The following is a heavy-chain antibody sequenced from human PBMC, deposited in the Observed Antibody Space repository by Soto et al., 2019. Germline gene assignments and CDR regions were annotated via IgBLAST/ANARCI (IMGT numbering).Heavy chain of an antibody. J-gene: IGHJ6*03. V-gene: IGHV4-39*01. Sequence: SETLSLTCTVSGGSISSSSYYWGWIRQPPGKGLEWIGSIYYSGSTYYNPSLKSRVTISVDTSKNQFSLKLSSVTAADTAVYYCARCYYGSGSTSRYYYYYYMDVWGKWTTVTVSS. CDR1: GGSISSSSYY. CDR3: ARCYYGSGSTSRYYYYYYMDV. D-gene: IGHD3-10*01. CDR2: IYYSGST.